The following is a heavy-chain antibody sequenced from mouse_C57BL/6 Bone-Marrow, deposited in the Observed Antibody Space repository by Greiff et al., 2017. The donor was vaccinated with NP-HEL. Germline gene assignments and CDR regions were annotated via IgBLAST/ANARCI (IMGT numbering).Heavy chain of an antibody. D-gene: IGHD1-1*01. Sequence: EVKLMESGGDLVKPGGSLKLSCAASGFTFSSYGMSWVRQTPDKRLEWVATISSGGSYTYYPDSVKGRFTFSRDNATNTLYLQMSSLKSEDTSMYYCAGHNYGGSIYYFDYWGQGTTLTVSS. CDR2: ISSGGSYT. V-gene: IGHV5-6*01. CDR3: AGHNYGGSIYYFDY. CDR1: GFTFSSYG. J-gene: IGHJ2*01.